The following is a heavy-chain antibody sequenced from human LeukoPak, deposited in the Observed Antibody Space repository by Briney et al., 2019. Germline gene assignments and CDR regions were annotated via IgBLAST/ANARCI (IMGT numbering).Heavy chain of an antibody. J-gene: IGHJ4*02. D-gene: IGHD3-10*01. CDR1: GGSISSGGYS. Sequence: SSETLSLTCAVSGGSISSGGYSWSWIRQPPGKGLEWIGYIYHSGSTYYKPSLKSRVTISVDRSKNQFPLKLSSVTAADTAVYYCARGSMVRGVDYWGQGTLVTVSS. CDR2: IYHSGST. CDR3: ARGSMVRGVDY. V-gene: IGHV4-30-2*01.